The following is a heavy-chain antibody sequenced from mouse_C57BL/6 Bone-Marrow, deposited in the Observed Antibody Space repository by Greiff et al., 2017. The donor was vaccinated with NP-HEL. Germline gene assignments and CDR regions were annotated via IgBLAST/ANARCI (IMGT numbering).Heavy chain of an antibody. D-gene: IGHD2-3*01. CDR1: GYTFTSYW. V-gene: IGHV1-55*01. Sequence: VQLQQPGAELVKPGASVKMSCKASGYTFTSYWITWVKQRPGQGLEWIGDIYPGSGSTNYNEKFKSKATLTVDTSSSTAYMQLRSLASEDSAVYYGARCDDVAMGYWGQGTSVTVSS. CDR3: ARCDDVAMGY. J-gene: IGHJ4*01. CDR2: IYPGSGST.